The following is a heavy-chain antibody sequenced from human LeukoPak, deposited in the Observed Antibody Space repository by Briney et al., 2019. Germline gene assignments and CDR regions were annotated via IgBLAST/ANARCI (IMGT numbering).Heavy chain of an antibody. D-gene: IGHD4-17*01. CDR3: ARAPRLYGDS. CDR2: INHSGST. J-gene: IGHJ4*02. CDR1: GGSFSGYY. V-gene: IGHV4-34*01. Sequence: SETLSLTCAVYGGSFSGYYWSWIRQPPGKGLEWIGEINHSGSTNYSPSLKSRVTISVDTSKNQFSLKLSSVTAADTAVYYCARAPRLYGDSWGQGTLVTVSS.